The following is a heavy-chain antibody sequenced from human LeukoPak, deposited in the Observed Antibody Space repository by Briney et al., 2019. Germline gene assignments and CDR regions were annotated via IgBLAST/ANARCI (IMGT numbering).Heavy chain of an antibody. D-gene: IGHD5-18*01. CDR1: GFTFGDYA. V-gene: IGHV3-9*01. CDR2: ISWNSGSI. J-gene: IGHJ4*02. CDR3: AKGQSYGYVRNFDY. Sequence: GGSLRLSCTASGFTFGDYAMHWVRQAPGKGLEWVSGISWNSGSIGYADSVKGRFTISRDNAKNSLYLQMNSLRAEDTALYYCAKGQSYGYVRNFDYWGQGTLVTVSS.